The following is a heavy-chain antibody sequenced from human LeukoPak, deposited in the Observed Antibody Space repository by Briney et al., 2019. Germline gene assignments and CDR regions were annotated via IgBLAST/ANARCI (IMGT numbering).Heavy chain of an antibody. CDR2: ISYDGSNK. CDR1: GFTFSSYA. CDR3: ARDNEEIVVVPAAIDY. Sequence: PGRSLRLSCAASGFTFSSYAMHWVRQAPGKGLEWVAVISYDGSNKYYADSVKGRFTISRDNSKNTLYPQMNSLRAEDTAVYYCARDNEEIVVVPAAIDYWGQGTLVTVSS. J-gene: IGHJ4*02. V-gene: IGHV3-30*01. D-gene: IGHD2-2*01.